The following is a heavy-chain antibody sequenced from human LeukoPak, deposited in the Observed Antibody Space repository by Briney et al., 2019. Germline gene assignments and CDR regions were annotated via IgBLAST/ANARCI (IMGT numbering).Heavy chain of an antibody. J-gene: IGHJ4*02. V-gene: IGHV3-23*01. CDR2: ISGSGGST. CDR1: GFTFSSYA. CDR3: AKDVKYSGSCRAFDY. D-gene: IGHD1-26*01. Sequence: PGRSLRLSCAASGFTFSSYAMTWVRQAPGKGLEWVSGISGSGGSTYYADSVKGRFTISRGNSKNTMYLQMNSLRAEDTAVYYCAKDVKYSGSCRAFDYCGQGALVTVSS.